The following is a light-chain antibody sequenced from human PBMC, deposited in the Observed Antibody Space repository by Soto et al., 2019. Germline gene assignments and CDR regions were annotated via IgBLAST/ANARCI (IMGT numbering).Light chain of an antibody. CDR1: QSVSSNY. CDR3: QPYGSSPWT. CDR2: GAS. J-gene: IGKJ1*01. V-gene: IGKV3-20*01. Sequence: EIVLTQSPGTLSLSPGERATLSCRASQSVSSNYLAWYQQKPGQTPRLLIYGASSRATGIPDRFSGSGSVTDFTLTISRLEPEDFAVFYCQPYGSSPWTFGQGTKVEIK.